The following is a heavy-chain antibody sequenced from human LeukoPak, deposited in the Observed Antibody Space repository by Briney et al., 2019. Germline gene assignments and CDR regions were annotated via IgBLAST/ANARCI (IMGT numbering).Heavy chain of an antibody. CDR3: ARVGGGDCSSTSCHIDYYYCYMDV. V-gene: IGHV4-4*02. Sequence: SGTLSLTCAVSGGSISSSNWWSWVRQPPGKGLEWIGEIYHSGSTNYDPSLKSRVTISVDKSKNQFSLKLSSVTAADTAVYYCARVGGGDCSSTSCHIDYYYCYMDVWGKGTTVTVSS. CDR1: GGSISSSNW. J-gene: IGHJ6*03. CDR2: IYHSGST. D-gene: IGHD2-2*02.